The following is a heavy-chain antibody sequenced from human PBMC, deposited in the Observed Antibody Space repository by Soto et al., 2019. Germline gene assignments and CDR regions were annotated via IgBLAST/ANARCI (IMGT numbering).Heavy chain of an antibody. V-gene: IGHV1-69*13. D-gene: IGHD2-15*01. CDR3: ARDSHPPALSGDIMGWDV. J-gene: IGHJ6*04. CDR1: GGTFSSYA. CDR2: IIPIFGTV. Sequence: ASVKVSCKASGGTFSSYAVSWVRQAPGQGLEWMGGIIPIFGTVIYAQQFQGRVTITADESTKTAYMELRSLRFEDTAVYYCARDSHPPALSGDIMGWDVWGKGTTVNVSS.